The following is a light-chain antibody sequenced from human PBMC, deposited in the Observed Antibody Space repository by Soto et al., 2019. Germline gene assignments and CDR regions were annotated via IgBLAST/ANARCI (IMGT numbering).Light chain of an antibody. CDR3: QHYNNYLTWT. J-gene: IGKJ1*01. V-gene: IGKV1-5*01. CDR2: DAS. Sequence: DIQMTQSPSTLSASVGDRVTITCRASQSINRWLVWYQQKPGKAPKVLIFDASILASGVPSRFSGSGSGTEFTLTISSLQPDDFATYYCQHYNNYLTWTFGQGTKVDIK. CDR1: QSINRW.